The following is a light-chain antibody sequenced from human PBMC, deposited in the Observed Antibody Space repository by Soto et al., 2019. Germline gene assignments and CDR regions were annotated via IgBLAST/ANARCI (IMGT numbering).Light chain of an antibody. CDR1: SSDVGSNNL. Sequence: QSALTQPASVSGSPGQSITISCTGTSSDVGSNNLVSWYQQHPGKAPKLMIYEGSKRPSGVSNCFSGSKSGNTASLTIYGVQAEDESDYYCCSYAGSVVFGGGTKLTVL. CDR2: EGS. CDR3: CSYAGSVV. V-gene: IGLV2-23*01. J-gene: IGLJ2*01.